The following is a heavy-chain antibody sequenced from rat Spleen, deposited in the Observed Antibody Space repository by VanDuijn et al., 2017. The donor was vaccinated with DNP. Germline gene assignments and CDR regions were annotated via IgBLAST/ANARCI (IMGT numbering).Heavy chain of an antibody. Sequence: EGPLVESGGGLVQPGRSLKLPCAAPGFTFHNQGMALVRPAPTQGPEWVATISYDGSSTYYRDSVKGRFTISRDNAKNTLYLQMDSLRSEDTATYYCARGVATTYWGQGTLVTVSS. J-gene: IGHJ3*01. CDR3: ARGVATTY. D-gene: IGHD1-3*01. CDR2: ISYDGSST. CDR1: GFTFHNQG. V-gene: IGHV5-29*01.